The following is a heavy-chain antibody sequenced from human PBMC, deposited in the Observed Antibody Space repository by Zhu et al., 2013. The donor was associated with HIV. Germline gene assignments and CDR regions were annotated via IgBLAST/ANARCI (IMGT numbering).Heavy chain of an antibody. D-gene: IGHD6-13*01. CDR3: AKDLKAAAGAYDY. J-gene: IGHJ4*02. V-gene: IGHV3-23*01. Sequence: VQLQESGPGLVKPSGTLSLTCAVSGGSISSSNWWSWVRQPPGKGLEWVSGISGSGDTTWFADSVKGRFTISRDNSKDTVYLEVNSLRSDDTAVYYCAKDLKAAAGAYDYWGQGTLVTVSS. CDR2: ISGSGDTT. CDR1: GGSISSSN.